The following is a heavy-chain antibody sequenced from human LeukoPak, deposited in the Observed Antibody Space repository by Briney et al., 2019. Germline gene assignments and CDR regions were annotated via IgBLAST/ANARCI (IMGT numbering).Heavy chain of an antibody. V-gene: IGHV3-23*01. Sequence: GGSLRLSCAASAFTFSNYAMSWFRQAPGKGLEWVSVISGSGGKTYYADSVKGRFTISRDNSRNTVFLQMNSLRVEDTAVSFFAKGAEDFGDSTTDYSGQGTLVTVSS. D-gene: IGHD4-17*01. J-gene: IGHJ4*02. CDR3: AKGAEDFGDSTTDY. CDR1: AFTFSNYA. CDR2: ISGSGGKT.